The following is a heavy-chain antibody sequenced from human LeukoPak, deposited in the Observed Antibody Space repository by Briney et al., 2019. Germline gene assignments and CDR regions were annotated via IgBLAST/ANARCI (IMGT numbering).Heavy chain of an antibody. Sequence: PSETLSLTCTVSGGSISSYYWSWIRQPPGKGLEWIGFIYYSGRTNYNTSLKSRVTISVDTSKNQFSLKLSSVAAADTAVYYCARGTINYYDSSGYYLDYWGQGTLVTVSS. CDR1: GGSISSYY. V-gene: IGHV4-59*01. D-gene: IGHD3-22*01. CDR2: IYYSGRT. CDR3: ARGTINYYDSSGYYLDY. J-gene: IGHJ4*02.